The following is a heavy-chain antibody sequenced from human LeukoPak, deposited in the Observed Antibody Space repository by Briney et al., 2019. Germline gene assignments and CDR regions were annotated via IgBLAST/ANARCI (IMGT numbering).Heavy chain of an antibody. CDR3: GRDRFTWGSHHFPEH. J-gene: IGHJ1*01. V-gene: IGHV1-46*01. CDR2: INPRGGST. D-gene: IGHD3-16*01. CDR1: GYSFADYH. Sequence: GASVKVSCKASGYSFADYHIHWVRQAPGQGLGWMGIINPRGGSTTYAQKFQGRVTMTRDSSANTVSMEVNSLRSDDTAMYYCGRDRFTWGSHHFPEHWGQGTLATVSS.